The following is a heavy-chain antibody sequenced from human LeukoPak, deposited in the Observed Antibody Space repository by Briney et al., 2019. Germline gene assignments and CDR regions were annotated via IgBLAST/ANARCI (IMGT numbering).Heavy chain of an antibody. V-gene: IGHV4-59*01. CDR1: GGSISSYY. CDR2: IDYGGTT. Sequence: PSETLSLTCTISGGSISSYYWSWIRQPPGKGLEWIGYIDYGGTTNYHPSLKSRVTISLDTSKNQFSLKLSSVTAADTAVYYCARDSPWGSGVDHWGQGTLVTVSS. CDR3: ARDSPWGSGVDH. D-gene: IGHD1-26*01. J-gene: IGHJ4*02.